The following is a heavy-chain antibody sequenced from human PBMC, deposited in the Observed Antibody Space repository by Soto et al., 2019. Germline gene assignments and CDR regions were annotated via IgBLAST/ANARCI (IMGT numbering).Heavy chain of an antibody. J-gene: IGHJ5*02. CDR2: MWYDGSKE. D-gene: IGHD3-3*01. V-gene: IGHV3-33*01. CDR1: GFTFSDYA. CDR3: ARVLSGSVFGVVDL. Sequence: QVQLVESGGGVVQPGRSLRLSCEASGFTFSDYAMHWVRQAPGKGLEWVGIMWYDGSKEYYVDSVKGRFTISRDNSRNTIFLQMNSLRAEDTATYFCARVLSGSVFGVVDLWGQGTLVTVSS.